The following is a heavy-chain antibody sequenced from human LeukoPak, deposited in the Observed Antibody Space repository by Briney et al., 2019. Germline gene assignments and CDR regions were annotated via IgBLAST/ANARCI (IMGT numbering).Heavy chain of an antibody. CDR3: ARRRRREFHRGFDP. J-gene: IGHJ5*02. CDR2: IYHGGRT. CDR1: GYSIRSGYY. Sequence: SETLSLTCTVSGYSIRSGYYWGWIRQTPGKGLEWIGYIYHGGRTDYNPSLKSRVTISVDTSKNQFSLKLSSVTAADTAVYYCARRRRREFHRGFDPWGQGTLVTVSS. V-gene: IGHV4-38-2*02. D-gene: IGHD3-10*01.